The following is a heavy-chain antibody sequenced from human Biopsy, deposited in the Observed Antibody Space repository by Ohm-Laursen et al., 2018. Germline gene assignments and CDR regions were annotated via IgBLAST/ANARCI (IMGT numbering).Heavy chain of an antibody. V-gene: IGHV4-39*01. Sequence: SETLSFTCAVSGGSISSYYWDWIRQPPGKGLEWIGSIYYSGSTYHNPSLKSRFTISANRSKKQFSLKLTSGTAADTAMYYCARQEFATSPLDYWGQGSLVNVSS. CDR1: GGSISSYY. CDR3: ARQEFATSPLDY. D-gene: IGHD3-10*01. CDR2: IYYSGST. J-gene: IGHJ4*02.